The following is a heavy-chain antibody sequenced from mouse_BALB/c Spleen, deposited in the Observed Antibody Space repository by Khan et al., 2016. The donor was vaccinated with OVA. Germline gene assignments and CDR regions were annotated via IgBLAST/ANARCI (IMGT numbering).Heavy chain of an antibody. V-gene: IGHV1-9*01. CDR3: ARGNYYGSSSWFGY. J-gene: IGHJ3*01. D-gene: IGHD1-1*01. CDR2: ILPGSGRN. Sequence: QVQLKESGAELMKPGASVKISCKATGYTFSSYWIEWVKQRPGHGLEWIGEILPGSGRNNYNEKFKGKATFTADTSSNKAYMQISNLTSDDSAVYYCARGNYYGSSSWFGYWGQGTLVTVSA. CDR1: GYTFSSYW.